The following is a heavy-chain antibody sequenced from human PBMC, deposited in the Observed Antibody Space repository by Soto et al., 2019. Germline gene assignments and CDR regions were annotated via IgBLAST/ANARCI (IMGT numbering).Heavy chain of an antibody. CDR3: ARNGNFYDMGVSRDY. CDR1: GFTFSSYN. CDR2: ISASSTYI. V-gene: IGHV3-21*01. Sequence: EVQLVESGGDVVKAGGSLRLSCVGSGFTFSSYNMHWVRQAPGTGLEWVSSISASSTYIHYADSVKGQFTISRDNANNSLYLHMNSPRAAEPAVYYCARNGNFYDMGVSRDYWGQGTLVTVS. D-gene: IGHD3-22*01. J-gene: IGHJ4*02.